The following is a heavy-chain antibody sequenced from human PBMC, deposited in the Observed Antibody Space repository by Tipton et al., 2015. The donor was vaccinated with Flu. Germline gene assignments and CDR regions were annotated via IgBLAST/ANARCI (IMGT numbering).Heavy chain of an antibody. CDR3: ATSTVSTISYGLDV. J-gene: IGHJ6*02. V-gene: IGHV3-23*01. Sequence: SLRLSCAISGFTFSDYAMSWVRQAPGSGLEWVSAISGSGDTTYYADSVKGRFTISRDNSKGTLFLQMSSLRAEDTAVYYCATSTVSTISYGLDVWGQGTTVTVSS. D-gene: IGHD5/OR15-5a*01. CDR1: GFTFSDYA. CDR2: ISGSGDTT.